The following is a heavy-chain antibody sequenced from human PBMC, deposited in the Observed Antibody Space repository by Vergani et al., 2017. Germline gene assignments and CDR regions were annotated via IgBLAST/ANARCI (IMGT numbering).Heavy chain of an antibody. V-gene: IGHV5-10-1*03. CDR1: GYSFTSYW. CDR3: ARDGKPYNWNYVSYFDY. CDR2: IDPSDSYT. D-gene: IGHD1-7*01. Sequence: EVQLVQSGAEVKKPGESLRISCKGSGYSFTSYWISWVRQLPGKGLEWMGRIDPSDSYTNYSPSFQGHVTISADKSISTAYLQWSSLKASDTAMYYCARDGKPYNWNYVSYFDYWGQGTLVTVSS. J-gene: IGHJ4*02.